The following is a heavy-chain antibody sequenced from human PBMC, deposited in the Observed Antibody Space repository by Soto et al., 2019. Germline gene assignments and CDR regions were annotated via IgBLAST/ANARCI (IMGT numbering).Heavy chain of an antibody. CDR2: IHRSGSA. CDR3: VRDYYTLWFGYYVAPPRDFYYGMDV. CDR1: GGTITSDNFF. J-gene: IGHJ6*02. Sequence: SETLSLTCTVSGGTITSDNFFWGWVRQSPGMGLEWMGNIHRSGSANYNPSLRSRLTISVAPSKNQFYLGLSSLTAADTATYYCVRDYYTLWFGYYVAPPRDFYYGMDVWGQGTTVTVS. D-gene: IGHD3-3*01. V-gene: IGHV4-39*01.